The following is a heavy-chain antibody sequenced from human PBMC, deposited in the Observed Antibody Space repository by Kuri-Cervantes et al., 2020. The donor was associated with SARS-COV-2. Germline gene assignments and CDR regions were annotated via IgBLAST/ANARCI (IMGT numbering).Heavy chain of an antibody. CDR2: INSGSSIT. J-gene: IGHJ4*02. CDR1: GFTFSDYY. Sequence: LSLTCAASGFTFSDYYMGWIRQAPGKGLEWVSYINSGSSITYYADSVKGRFTISRDNARDALYLQMSSLRDEDTAVYCCARDPSSYGDYVGSYFDYWGQGTLVTVSS. CDR3: ARDPSSYGDYVGSYFDY. V-gene: IGHV3-11*06. D-gene: IGHD4-17*01.